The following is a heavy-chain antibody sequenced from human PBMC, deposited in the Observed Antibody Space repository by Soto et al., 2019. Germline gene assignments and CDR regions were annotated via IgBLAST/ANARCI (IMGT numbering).Heavy chain of an antibody. V-gene: IGHV1-69*12. D-gene: IGHD2-2*01. CDR2: IIPIFGTA. J-gene: IGHJ5*02. Sequence: QVQLVQSGAEVKKPGSSVKVSCKASGGTFSSYAISWVRQAPGQGLEWMGGIIPIFGTANYAQKFQGRVTINAEESTSTAYMELSSLRSEDTAVYYCARDHCISTSCYLGWFDPWGQGTLVTVSS. CDR3: ARDHCISTSCYLGWFDP. CDR1: GGTFSSYA.